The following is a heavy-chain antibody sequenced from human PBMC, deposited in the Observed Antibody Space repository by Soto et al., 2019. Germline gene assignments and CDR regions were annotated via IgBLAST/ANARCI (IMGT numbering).Heavy chain of an antibody. D-gene: IGHD4-4*01. CDR1: GFTFDDYT. V-gene: IGHV3-43*01. J-gene: IGHJ6*02. Sequence: GGSLRLSCAASGFTFDDYTMHWVRQAPGKGLEWVSLISWDGGSTYYADSVKGRFTISRDNSKNSLYLQMNSLRTEDTALDYCAKEMTDYRFPRPEYGMDVRGQGTTVTVSS. CDR3: AKEMTDYRFPRPEYGMDV. CDR2: ISWDGGST.